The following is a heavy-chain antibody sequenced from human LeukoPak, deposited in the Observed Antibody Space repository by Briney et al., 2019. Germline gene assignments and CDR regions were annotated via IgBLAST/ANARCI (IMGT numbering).Heavy chain of an antibody. CDR3: VRPAHARGGPWFDP. Sequence: ASVKVSXKVSGYTLTELSMHWVRQAPGKGLEWMGGFDPEDGETIYAQKFQGRVTMTEDTSTDTAYMELSSLRSEDTAVYYCVRPAHARGGPWFDPCGQGTLVTVSS. V-gene: IGHV1-24*01. D-gene: IGHD1-14*01. J-gene: IGHJ5*02. CDR2: FDPEDGET. CDR1: GYTLTELS.